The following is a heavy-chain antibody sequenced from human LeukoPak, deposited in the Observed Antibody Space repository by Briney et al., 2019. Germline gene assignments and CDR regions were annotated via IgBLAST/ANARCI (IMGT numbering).Heavy chain of an antibody. D-gene: IGHD3-9*01. Sequence: PSETLSLTCTVSGGSISSSSYYWGWIRQPPGKGLEWIGSIYYSGSTYYNPSLKSRVTISVDTSKNQFSLKLSSVTAADTAAYYCARLGVRYFDWGSGYWGQGTLVTVSS. CDR2: IYYSGST. V-gene: IGHV4-39*01. CDR1: GGSISSSSYY. J-gene: IGHJ4*02. CDR3: ARLGVRYFDWGSGY.